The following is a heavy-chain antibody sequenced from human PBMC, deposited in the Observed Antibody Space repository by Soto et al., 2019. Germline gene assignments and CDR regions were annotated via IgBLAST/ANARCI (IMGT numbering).Heavy chain of an antibody. CDR1: GGSISSGGYY. J-gene: IGHJ4*02. Sequence: SETLSLTCTVSGGSISSGGYYWSWIRKHPGKGLEWIGYIYYSGSTYDNPSLKSRVTISVDTSKNQFSLKLSSVTAADTAVYYCARQTYYYDSSGYHTYSFDYWGQGPLVTVS. V-gene: IGHV4-31*03. D-gene: IGHD3-22*01. CDR2: IYYSGST. CDR3: ARQTYYYDSSGYHTYSFDY.